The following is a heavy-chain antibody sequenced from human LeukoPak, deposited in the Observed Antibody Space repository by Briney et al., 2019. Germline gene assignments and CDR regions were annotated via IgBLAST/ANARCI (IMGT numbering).Heavy chain of an antibody. Sequence: GGSLRLSCAASGFTFSSYSMNWVRQAPGKGLEWVSSISSSSSYTYYADSVKGRFTISRDNAKNSLYLQMNSLRAEDTAVYYCARDLALVVVAAGDYWGQGTLVTVSS. D-gene: IGHD2-15*01. V-gene: IGHV3-21*01. CDR3: ARDLALVVVAAGDY. CDR1: GFTFSSYS. J-gene: IGHJ4*02. CDR2: ISSSSSYT.